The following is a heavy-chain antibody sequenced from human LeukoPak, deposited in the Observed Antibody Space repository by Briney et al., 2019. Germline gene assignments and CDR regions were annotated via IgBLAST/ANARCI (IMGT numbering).Heavy chain of an antibody. CDR1: GGSISDYY. J-gene: IGHJ6*03. V-gene: IGHV4-59*12. Sequence: SETLSLTCTVSGGSISDYYRTWIRQSPGTGLEWIGYMDYSGSTAYNPSLKSRVTISVDTSKNQFSLKLSSVTAADTAAYYCARESVVVPAAPHSSYYYYYMDVWGKGTTVTVSS. D-gene: IGHD2-2*01. CDR3: ARESVVVPAAPHSSYYYYYMDV. CDR2: MDYSGST.